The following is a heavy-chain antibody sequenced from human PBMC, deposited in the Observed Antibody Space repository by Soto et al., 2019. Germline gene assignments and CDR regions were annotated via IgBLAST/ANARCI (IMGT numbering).Heavy chain of an antibody. Sequence: GESLKISCKGSGYSFTSYWIGWVRQMPGKGLEWMGIIYPGDSDTRYSPSFQGQVTISADKSISTAYLQWSSLKASDTAMYYCAKGPKEDIVVVPAAIYWFDPWGQGTLVTVSS. CDR3: AKGPKEDIVVVPAAIYWFDP. D-gene: IGHD2-2*01. CDR2: IYPGDSDT. V-gene: IGHV5-51*01. CDR1: GYSFTSYW. J-gene: IGHJ5*02.